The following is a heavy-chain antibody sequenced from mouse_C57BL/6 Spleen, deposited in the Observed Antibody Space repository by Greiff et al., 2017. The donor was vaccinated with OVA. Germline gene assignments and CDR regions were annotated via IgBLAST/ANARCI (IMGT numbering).Heavy chain of an antibody. J-gene: IGHJ4*01. CDR2: IDPSDSYT. Sequence: QVQLQQSGAELVMPGASVTLSCKASGYTFTSYWMHWVKQRPGQGLEWIGEIDPSDSYTNYNQKFKGKSTLTVDKSSSTAYMQLSSLTSEDSAVYYCARSTTVVESPYAMDYWGQGTSVTVSS. CDR3: ARSTTVVESPYAMDY. V-gene: IGHV1-69*01. CDR1: GYTFTSYW. D-gene: IGHD1-1*01.